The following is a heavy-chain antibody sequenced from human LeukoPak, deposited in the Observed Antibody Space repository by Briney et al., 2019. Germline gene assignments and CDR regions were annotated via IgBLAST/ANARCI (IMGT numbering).Heavy chain of an antibody. CDR1: GGSISSYY. J-gene: IGHJ5*02. CDR3: ARGLEQQLAIHNWFDP. CDR2: IYTNGST. D-gene: IGHD6-13*01. Sequence: SETLSLTCTVSGGSISSYYWSWIRQPAGKGLEWIGRIYTNGSTNYNPSLKSRVTMSVDTSKNQFSLKLSSVTAADTAVYYCARGLEQQLAIHNWFDPWGQGTLVTVSS. V-gene: IGHV4-4*07.